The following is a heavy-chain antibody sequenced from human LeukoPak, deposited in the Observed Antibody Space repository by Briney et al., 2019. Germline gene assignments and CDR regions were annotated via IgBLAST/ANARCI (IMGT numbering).Heavy chain of an antibody. CDR3: ARDSTVVTSEAFDI. CDR1: GGSISSSSYY. D-gene: IGHD4-23*01. J-gene: IGHJ3*02. Sequence: SETLSLTCTVSGGSISSSSYYWGWIRQPPGKGLEWIVSIYYSGSTYYNPSLKSRVTISVDTSKNQFSLKLSSVTAADTAVYYCARDSTVVTSEAFDIWGQGTMVTVSS. V-gene: IGHV4-39*07. CDR2: IYYSGST.